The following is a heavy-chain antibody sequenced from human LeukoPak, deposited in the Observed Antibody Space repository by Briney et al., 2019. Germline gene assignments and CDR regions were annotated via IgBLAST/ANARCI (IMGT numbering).Heavy chain of an antibody. V-gene: IGHV1-18*01. CDR3: ARDLLGHCSDGVCYEVLDY. CDR1: GYTFNKYG. CDR2: ISAENGNT. Sequence: ASVKVSCKASGYTFNKYGITWVRQAPGQGLEWMGWISAENGNTNYAQKVQGRVTMTTDTSTSTAYMELRSLRSDDTAVYYCARDLLGHCSDGVCYEVLDYWGQGTLVSVSS. D-gene: IGHD2-8*01. J-gene: IGHJ4*02.